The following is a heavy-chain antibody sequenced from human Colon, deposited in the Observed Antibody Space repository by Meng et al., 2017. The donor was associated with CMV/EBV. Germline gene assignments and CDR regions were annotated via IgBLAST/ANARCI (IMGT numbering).Heavy chain of an antibody. CDR1: GYKCTSYA. CDR3: ARGPQQLAGLFDY. CDR2: FNTNTGNP. Sequence: CWPSGYKCTSYAINWVRQAPGQGLEWMGWFNTNTGNPTYAQGFTGRFVFSLDTSVSTAYLQISDLKADDTAVYYCARGPQQLAGLFDYWGQGTLVTVSS. D-gene: IGHD6-13*01. J-gene: IGHJ4*02. V-gene: IGHV7-4-1*02.